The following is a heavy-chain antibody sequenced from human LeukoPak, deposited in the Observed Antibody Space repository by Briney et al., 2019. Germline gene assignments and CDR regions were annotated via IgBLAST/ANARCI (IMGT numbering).Heavy chain of an antibody. CDR2: IKGDESAR. Sequence: GGSLRLSCAASGFAFSTYWMAWVRQAPGKGLEWVANIKGDESARHQADSVKGRFTISRDNAQNSVYLQMSSLRGEDTAVYYCARDVGGSLDYWGQGTLVTVSS. CDR1: GFAFSTYW. J-gene: IGHJ4*02. CDR3: ARDVGGSLDY. V-gene: IGHV3-7*01. D-gene: IGHD1-26*01.